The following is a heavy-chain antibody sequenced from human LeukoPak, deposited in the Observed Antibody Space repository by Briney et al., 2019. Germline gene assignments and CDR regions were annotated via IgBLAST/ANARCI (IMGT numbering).Heavy chain of an antibody. J-gene: IGHJ4*02. D-gene: IGHD3-10*01. CDR3: VTDHYGSFNY. CDR2: IASTGDGGTT. Sequence: GGSLRLSCAASGFTFTIAWMSWVRQAPGKGLEWVGRIASTGDGGTTDYAVPVKGRFSISRDDSKNTLYLQMNSLITGDTAVYYCVTDHYGSFNYWGQGALVTVSS. V-gene: IGHV3-15*04. CDR1: GFTFTIAW.